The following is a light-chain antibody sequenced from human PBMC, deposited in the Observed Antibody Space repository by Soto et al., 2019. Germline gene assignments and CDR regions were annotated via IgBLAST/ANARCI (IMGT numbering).Light chain of an antibody. V-gene: IGKV3-20*01. Sequence: EIVLTQSPATLSLSPGERATLSCRASQSVASNYLAWYQKRPGQAPRLLIYAASTRAAGIPDRFTGRGSGTDFTLTISRLEPEDFAVFFCQQYSRSPIFTFGPGTTVDIK. CDR2: AAS. CDR3: QQYSRSPIFT. J-gene: IGKJ3*01. CDR1: QSVASNY.